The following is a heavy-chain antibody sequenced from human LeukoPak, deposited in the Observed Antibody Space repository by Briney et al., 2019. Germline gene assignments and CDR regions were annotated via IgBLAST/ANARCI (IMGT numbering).Heavy chain of an antibody. D-gene: IGHD3-22*01. Sequence: PSETLSLTCTVSGGSISSGSNYWSWIRQPAGKGLEWIGRINARGSTNYNPSLKSRVTISVDTSKNQFSLKLSSVTAADTAVYYCARGDKNYYDSSGYFDYWGQGTLATVSS. J-gene: IGHJ4*02. CDR3: ARGDKNYYDSSGYFDY. V-gene: IGHV4-61*02. CDR2: INARGST. CDR1: GGSISSGSNY.